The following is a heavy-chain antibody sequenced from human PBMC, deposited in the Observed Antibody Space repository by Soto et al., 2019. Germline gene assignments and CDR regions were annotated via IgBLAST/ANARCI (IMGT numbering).Heavy chain of an antibody. Sequence: SETLSLTCTVSGGSISSYYWSWIRQPPGKGLEWIGEINHSGSTNYNPSLKSRVTISVDTSKNQFSLKLSSVTAADTAVYYCASYRKRITMVRGANKKHYYYYGMDVWGQGTTVTVSS. V-gene: IGHV4-34*01. D-gene: IGHD3-10*01. CDR2: INHSGST. CDR1: GGSISSYY. CDR3: ASYRKRITMVRGANKKHYYYYGMDV. J-gene: IGHJ6*02.